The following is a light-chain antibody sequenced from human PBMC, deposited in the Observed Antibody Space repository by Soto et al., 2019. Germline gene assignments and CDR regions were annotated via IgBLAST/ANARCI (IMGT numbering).Light chain of an antibody. Sequence: IQFTQSPSSLSASVVDGVTITCRASQVISNYLAWYQQKPGKAPQLLIYAASTLQSGVPSRFSGSGSGTDFTLTISSLQTEDFATYYCQQLNSYPLSFGGGTKVDIK. V-gene: IGKV1-9*01. J-gene: IGKJ4*01. CDR2: AAS. CDR1: QVISNY. CDR3: QQLNSYPLS.